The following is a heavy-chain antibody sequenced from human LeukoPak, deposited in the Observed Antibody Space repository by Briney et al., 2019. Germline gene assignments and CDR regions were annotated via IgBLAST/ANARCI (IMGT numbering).Heavy chain of an antibody. D-gene: IGHD6-19*01. Sequence: GRSLRLSCAASGFTFTSYAMSWVRQAPGKGLEWVSAIRCSGGGTYYADSVKGRFTISRDNSKNTLYLQMNSLRDEDTALYYCAKAGIGVVGYFDYWGQGTLVTVSS. CDR2: IRCSGGGT. V-gene: IGHV3-23*01. CDR1: GFTFTSYA. CDR3: AKAGIGVVGYFDY. J-gene: IGHJ4*02.